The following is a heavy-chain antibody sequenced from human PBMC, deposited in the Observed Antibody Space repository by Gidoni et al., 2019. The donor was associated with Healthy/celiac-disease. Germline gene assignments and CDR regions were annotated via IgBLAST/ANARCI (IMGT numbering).Heavy chain of an antibody. CDR3: ARDQARGFWSGYPRLAGGMDV. V-gene: IGHV4-61*02. J-gene: IGHJ6*02. D-gene: IGHD3-3*01. CDR2: IYTSGST. Sequence: QVQLQESGPGLVKPSQTLSLTCTVSGGSISSGSYYWSWIRQPAGKGLEWIGRIYTSGSTNYNPSLKSRVTISVDTSKNQFSLKLSSVTAADTAVYYCARDQARGFWSGYPRLAGGMDVWGQGTTVTVSS. CDR1: GGSISSGSYY.